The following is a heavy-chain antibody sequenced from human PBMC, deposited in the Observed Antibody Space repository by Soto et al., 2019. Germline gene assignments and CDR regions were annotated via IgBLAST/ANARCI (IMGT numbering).Heavy chain of an antibody. CDR2: IYWDDDK. CDR1: GFSLTRGVG. Sequence: QITLKESGPTLVKPTQTLTLTCTFSGFSLTRGVGVGWVRQPPGKALEWLALIYWDDDKRFRPSLKSRLTITKDTSKNQVVLTLTNMDPVDTATYFCTHVDFAVTTVWGQGTLVTVSS. D-gene: IGHD4-17*01. J-gene: IGHJ4*02. V-gene: IGHV2-5*02. CDR3: THVDFAVTTV.